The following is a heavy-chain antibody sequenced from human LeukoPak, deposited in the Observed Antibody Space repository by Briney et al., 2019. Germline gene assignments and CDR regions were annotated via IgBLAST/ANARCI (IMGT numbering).Heavy chain of an antibody. V-gene: IGHV3-43D*03. CDR3: AKEEDIVATSGGLFDY. CDR1: GFTFGDYA. Sequence: PGGSLRLSCAASGFTFGDYAMHWVRQAPGKGLEWVSLISWDGGSTYYADSVKGRFTISRDNSKNSLYLQMNSLRTEDTALYYCAKEEDIVATSGGLFDYWGQGTLVTVSS. D-gene: IGHD5-12*01. J-gene: IGHJ4*02. CDR2: ISWDGGST.